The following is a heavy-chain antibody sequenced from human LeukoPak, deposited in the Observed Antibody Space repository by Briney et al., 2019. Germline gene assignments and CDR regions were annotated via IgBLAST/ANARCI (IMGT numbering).Heavy chain of an antibody. CDR1: GFTFSSYW. CDR2: IKQDGSEK. J-gene: IGHJ4*02. CDR3: ARDSSSWTLDY. Sequence: GGSLRLSCAASGFTFSSYWMSWVRQASGKGLEWVANIKQDGSEKYYVDSVKGRFTISRDNAKNSLYLQMNSLRAEDTAVYYCARDSSSWTLDYWGQGTLVTVSS. V-gene: IGHV3-7*01. D-gene: IGHD6-13*01.